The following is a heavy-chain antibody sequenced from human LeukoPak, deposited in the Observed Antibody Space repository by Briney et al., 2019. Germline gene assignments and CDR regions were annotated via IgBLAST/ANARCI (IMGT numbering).Heavy chain of an antibody. Sequence: SVKVSCKASGYTFTGYYMHWVRQAPGQGLEWMGRFIPMFGKANHAQNFQGRVTITTDESTSTAYMELSSLRSEDTAVYYCAREVRGCQLDPWGQGTLVTVSS. J-gene: IGHJ5*02. CDR1: GYTFTGYY. V-gene: IGHV1-69*05. CDR3: AREVRGCQLDP. D-gene: IGHD3-22*01. CDR2: FIPMFGKA.